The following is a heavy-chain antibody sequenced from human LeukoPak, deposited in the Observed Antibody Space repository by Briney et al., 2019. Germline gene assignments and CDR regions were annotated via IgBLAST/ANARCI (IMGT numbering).Heavy chain of an antibody. CDR2: ISSSGDTT. Sequence: GGSLRLSCAASGFTFSSYSMSWVRQAPGKGLECVSSISSSGDTTYYADSVKGRFTISRDNSKNTLYLQMNSLRAEDTAVYYCARDRSMSGWYIDLWGRGTLDTVSS. D-gene: IGHD2/OR15-2a*01. CDR1: GFTFSSYS. CDR3: ARDRSMSGWYIDL. J-gene: IGHJ2*01. V-gene: IGHV3-23*01.